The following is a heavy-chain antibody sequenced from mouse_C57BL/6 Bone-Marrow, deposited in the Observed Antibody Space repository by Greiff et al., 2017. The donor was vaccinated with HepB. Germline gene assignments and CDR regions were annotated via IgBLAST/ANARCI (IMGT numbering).Heavy chain of an antibody. CDR1: GYTFTSYW. CDR3: ARIRVWVDY. D-gene: IGHD4-1*01. CDR2: IDPSDSYT. Sequence: QVQLQQPGAELVMPGASVKLSCKASGYTFTSYWMHWVKQRPGQGLEWIGEIDPSDSYTNYNQKFKGKSTLTVDKSSSTAYMQLSSLTSEDSAVYYCARIRVWVDYWGQGTTLTVSS. J-gene: IGHJ2*01. V-gene: IGHV1-69*01.